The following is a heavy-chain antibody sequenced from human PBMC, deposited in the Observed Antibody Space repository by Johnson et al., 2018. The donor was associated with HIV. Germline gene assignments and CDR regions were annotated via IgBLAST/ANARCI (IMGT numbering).Heavy chain of an antibody. D-gene: IGHD2-2*03. CDR2: IKSKTDGGTT. CDR1: GFTFSNAW. Sequence: LQLVESGGGLVKPGGSLRLSCAASGFTFSNAWMSWVRQAPGKGLEWVGRIKSKTDGGTTDYAAPVKGRSTIPRDDSKNTLYLQMNSLKTEDTAVYYCTRDAKLRPLDGPDDAFDIWGQGTMVTVSS. V-gene: IGHV3-15*01. CDR3: TRDAKLRPLDGPDDAFDI. J-gene: IGHJ3*02.